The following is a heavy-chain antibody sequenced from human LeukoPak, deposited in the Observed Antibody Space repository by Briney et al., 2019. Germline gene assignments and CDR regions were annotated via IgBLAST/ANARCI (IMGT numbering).Heavy chain of an antibody. J-gene: IGHJ4*02. CDR1: GFTFNDYP. V-gene: IGHV3-43*02. Sequence: GGPLRLSCAASGFTFNDYPLNWFRQALGKGLEWVFFISGDGGSTYYADSVKGRFTISRDNSKNSLYLQMNSLRTEDTALYYCAKTHLYYYDSTGYSPFDYWGQGTLVTVSS. CDR3: AKTHLYYYDSTGYSPFDY. D-gene: IGHD3-22*01. CDR2: ISGDGGST.